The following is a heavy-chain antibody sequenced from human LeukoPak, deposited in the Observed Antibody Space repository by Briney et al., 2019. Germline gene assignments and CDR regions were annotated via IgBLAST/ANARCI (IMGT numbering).Heavy chain of an antibody. CDR3: ARVRLPPYYYYFYYMDV. V-gene: IGHV4-39*01. CDR2: IYYSGNT. Sequence: SETLSLTCTVSGGSIFSSNSYWGWIRQPPGKGLEWIGSIYYSGNTYYNASLKSRVTISVDTSKNQFSLKLNSVTAADTAVYYCARVRLPPYYYYFYYMDVWGTGTTVTVSS. CDR1: GGSIFSSNSY. D-gene: IGHD5-18*01. J-gene: IGHJ6*03.